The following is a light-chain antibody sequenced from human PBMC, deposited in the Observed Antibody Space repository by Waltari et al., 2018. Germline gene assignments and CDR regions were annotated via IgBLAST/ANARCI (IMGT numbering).Light chain of an antibody. CDR2: WAS. CDR3: QQFFGTPWT. V-gene: IGKV4-1*01. J-gene: IGKJ1*01. Sequence: DIVLTQSPDSLPVSLGERATINCKSSQNILYNYNNKNYLAWYQQKPGQPPKLLIYWASTRQFGVPERFSGSGSGTDFTLTISSLQAEDVAVYYCQQFFGTPWTFGQGTKVEIK. CDR1: QNILYNYNNKNY.